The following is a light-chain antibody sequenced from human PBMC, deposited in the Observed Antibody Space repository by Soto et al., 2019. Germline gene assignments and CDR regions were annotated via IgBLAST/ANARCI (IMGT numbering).Light chain of an antibody. CDR3: QSYDSCLSGYV. CDR2: GNS. Sequence: QSVLTQPPSVPGAPGQRVTISCTGSSSNIGAGYDVHWYQQLPGTAPKLLIYGNSNRPSGVPDRFSGSKSGTSASLAITGLQPEDEADYYCQSYDSCLSGYVFGPGTKLTVL. CDR1: SSNIGAGYD. V-gene: IGLV1-40*01. J-gene: IGLJ1*01.